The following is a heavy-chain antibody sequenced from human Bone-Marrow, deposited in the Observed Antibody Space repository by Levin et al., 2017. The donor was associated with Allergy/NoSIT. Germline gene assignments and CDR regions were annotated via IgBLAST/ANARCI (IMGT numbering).Heavy chain of an antibody. D-gene: IGHD2-8*02. V-gene: IGHV3-48*04. CDR1: GFTFSSYS. CDR2: IRPDNDIR. Sequence: SGGSLRLSCAASGFTFSSYSMNWVRQAPGRGLEWISYIRPDNDIRSYADSVKGRFTISRDNAKNSLYLQMNSLRAADTAVYYCARDYSWSSDSWGQGTLVTVSS. CDR3: ARDYSWSSDS. J-gene: IGHJ4*02.